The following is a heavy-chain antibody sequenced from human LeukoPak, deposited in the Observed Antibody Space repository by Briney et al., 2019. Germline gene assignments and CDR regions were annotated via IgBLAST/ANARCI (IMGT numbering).Heavy chain of an antibody. Sequence: GGSLRLSCAASGFTFAHLDVSWVRQAPGKGLEWVSGINWDGGSTGYADSVKGRFTISRDNAKNSLYLQMNSLRAEDTAVYYCARRNIAAAALDYWGQGTLVTVSS. CDR1: GFTFAHLD. CDR2: INWDGGST. D-gene: IGHD6-13*01. CDR3: ARRNIAAAALDY. J-gene: IGHJ4*02. V-gene: IGHV3-20*04.